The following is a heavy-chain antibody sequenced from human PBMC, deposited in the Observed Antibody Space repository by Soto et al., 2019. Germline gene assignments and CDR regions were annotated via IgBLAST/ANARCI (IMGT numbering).Heavy chain of an antibody. CDR2: ISDSGGST. V-gene: IGHV3-23*01. Sequence: EVQLLESGGGLVQPGGSLRLSCAVSGLTFKSYAMSWVRQAPGKGLEWVSTISDSGGSTSYADSVKGRLTISRDNSMNTLYLQMDSLRVEDTAVYYCVRGQRLWSGYFPVLDYWGQGTLVTVSS. D-gene: IGHD3-3*01. CDR1: GLTFKSYA. CDR3: VRGQRLWSGYFPVLDY. J-gene: IGHJ4*02.